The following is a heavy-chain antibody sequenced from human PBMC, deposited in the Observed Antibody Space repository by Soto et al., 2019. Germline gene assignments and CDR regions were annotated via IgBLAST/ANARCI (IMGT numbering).Heavy chain of an antibody. CDR3: ARGINYYASGDDAFDS. Sequence: QVQLVQSGAEVKKPGASVKVSCKASGYTFTSYDINWVRQATGQGLEWMGWMNPNSGNTGYAQKFQGRVTMTRNTSISTAYMELSSLRSEGTAVYYCARGINYYASGDDAFDSWGQGTMVTVSS. D-gene: IGHD3-10*01. CDR1: GYTFTSYD. J-gene: IGHJ3*02. CDR2: MNPNSGNT. V-gene: IGHV1-8*01.